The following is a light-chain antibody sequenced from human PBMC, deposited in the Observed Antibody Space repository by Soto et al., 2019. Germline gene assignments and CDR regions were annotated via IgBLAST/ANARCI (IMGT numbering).Light chain of an antibody. CDR2: RAS. J-gene: IGKJ1*01. V-gene: IGKV3-15*01. CDR3: QQCSNWPRT. Sequence: EVVMTQSPATLSLAPGERATLSCRASQTVFTNVAWYQQKPGQAPRLLIYRASTRATNVPARFSGSGSGTEFTLTISSLQSEDFAVCFCQQCSNWPRTFGQGTKVEI. CDR1: QTVFTN.